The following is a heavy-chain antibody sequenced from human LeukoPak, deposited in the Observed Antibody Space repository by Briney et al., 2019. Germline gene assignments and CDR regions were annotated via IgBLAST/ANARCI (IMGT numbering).Heavy chain of an antibody. CDR2: IIPIFGTA. J-gene: IGHJ6*02. CDR1: GGTFSSYA. CDR3: ARDGIPYDILTGYYNDYYYGMDV. V-gene: IGHV1-69*01. Sequence: SVKVSCKASGGTFSSYAISWVRQAPGQGLEWMGGIIPIFGTANYAQKFQGRVTITADEFTSTAYMELSSLRSEDTAVYYCARDGIPYDILTGYYNDYYYGMDVWGQGTTVTVSS. D-gene: IGHD3-9*01.